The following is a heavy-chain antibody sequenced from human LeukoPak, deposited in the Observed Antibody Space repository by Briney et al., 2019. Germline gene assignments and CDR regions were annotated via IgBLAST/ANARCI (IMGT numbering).Heavy chain of an antibody. CDR3: ARHRSYSSSSLFDF. J-gene: IGHJ4*02. D-gene: IGHD6-6*01. CDR2: INHSGST. V-gene: IGHV4-34*01. CDR1: GGSFSGYY. Sequence: PSETLSLTCAVYGGSFSGYYWSWIRQPPGKGLEWIGEINHSGSTNYNPSLKSRVTISVDTSKNQFSLKLSSVTAADTAVYYCARHRSYSSSSLFDFWGQGTLVTVSS.